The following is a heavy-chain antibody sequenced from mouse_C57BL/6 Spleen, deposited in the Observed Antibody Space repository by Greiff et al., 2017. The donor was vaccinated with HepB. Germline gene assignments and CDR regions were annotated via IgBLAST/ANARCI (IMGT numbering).Heavy chain of an antibody. J-gene: IGHJ2*01. CDR2: ISDGGSYT. CDR3: ARDGGVGFDY. CDR1: GFTFSSYA. V-gene: IGHV5-4*01. Sequence: EVKLVESGGGLVKPGGSLKLSCAASGFTFSSYAMSWVRQTPEKRLEWVATISDGGSYTYYPDNVKGRFTISRDNAKNNLYLQMSHLKSEDTAMYYCARDGGVGFDYWGQGTTLTVAS. D-gene: IGHD1-3*01.